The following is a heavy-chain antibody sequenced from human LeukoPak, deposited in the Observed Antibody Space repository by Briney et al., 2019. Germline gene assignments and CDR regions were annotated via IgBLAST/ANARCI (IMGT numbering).Heavy chain of an antibody. CDR3: AREFRVAAAGPARDDY. J-gene: IGHJ4*02. D-gene: IGHD6-13*01. V-gene: IGHV1-46*01. CDR1: GYTFTSYY. CDR2: INPSGGST. Sequence: ASVKVSCMASGYTFTSYYMHWVRQAPGQGLEWMGIINPSGGSTSYAQKFQGRVTMTRDTSTSTVYMELSGLRSEDTAVYYCAREFRVAAAGPARDDYWGQGTLVTVSS.